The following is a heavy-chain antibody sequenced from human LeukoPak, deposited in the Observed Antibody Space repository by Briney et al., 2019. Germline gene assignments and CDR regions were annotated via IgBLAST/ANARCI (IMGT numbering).Heavy chain of an antibody. J-gene: IGHJ4*02. D-gene: IGHD3-10*01. V-gene: IGHV3-15*01. CDR2: IKSKTDGGTT. CDR1: GFTFSSYW. CDR3: TTESPYYYGSGSFDY. Sequence: GGSLRLSCAASGFTFSSYWMSWVRQAPGKGLEWVGRIKSKTDGGTTDYAAPVKGRFTISRDDSKNTLYLQMNSLKTEDTAVYYCTTESPYYYGSGSFDYWGQGTLVTVSS.